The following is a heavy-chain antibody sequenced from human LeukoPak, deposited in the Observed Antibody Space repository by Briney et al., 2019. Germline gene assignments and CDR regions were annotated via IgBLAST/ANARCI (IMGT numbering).Heavy chain of an antibody. CDR1: GGSISSYY. V-gene: IGHV4-4*07. CDR2: IYTSGST. J-gene: IGHJ4*02. Sequence: SETLSLTCTVSGGSISSYYWSWIRQPAGKGLEWIGRIYTSGSTNYNPSLKSRVTMSVDTSKNQFSLKLSSVTAADTAVYYCARGHGSGSYYNAGFDYWGQGTLVTVSS. D-gene: IGHD3-10*01. CDR3: ARGHGSGSYYNAGFDY.